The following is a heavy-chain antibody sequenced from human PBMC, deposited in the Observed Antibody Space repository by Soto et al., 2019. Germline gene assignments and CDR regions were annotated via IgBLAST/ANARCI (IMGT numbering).Heavy chain of an antibody. CDR3: ARGHIVSSNFYFMEV. D-gene: IGHD3-16*02. CDR1: GVAFSCYY. CDR2: KEHGGST. J-gene: IGHJ6*03. V-gene: IGHV4-34*01. Sequence: SETLSLTCALDGVAFSCYYSTWVRQTPGKGLEWIGEKEHGGSTTYNPSLQSRVSISLDLVRKQVSLQLTSVTAADSATYYCARGHIVSSNFYFMEVSGKRTTVTVSS.